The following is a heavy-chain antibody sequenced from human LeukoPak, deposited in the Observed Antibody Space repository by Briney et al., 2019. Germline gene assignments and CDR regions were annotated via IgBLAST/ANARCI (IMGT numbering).Heavy chain of an antibody. CDR2: ISSNGGST. D-gene: IGHD3-3*01. CDR1: GFTFSSYA. Sequence: GGSLRLSCSASGFTFSSYAMHWVRQAPGKGLEYVSAISSNGGSTHYADSVKGRFTISRDNSKNTLYLQMNSLRAEDTAVYYCAKAASYDFWSGYPNFDYWGQGTLVTVSS. V-gene: IGHV3-64*04. J-gene: IGHJ4*02. CDR3: AKAASYDFWSGYPNFDY.